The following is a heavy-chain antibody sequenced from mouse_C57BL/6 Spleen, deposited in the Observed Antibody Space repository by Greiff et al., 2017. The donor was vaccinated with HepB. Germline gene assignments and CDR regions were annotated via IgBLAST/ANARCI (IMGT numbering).Heavy chain of an antibody. V-gene: IGHV3-6*01. CDR1: GYSITSGYY. Sequence: EVKLVESGPGLVKPSQSLSLTCSVTGYSITSGYYWNWIRQFPGNKLEWMGYISYDGSNNYNPSLKNRISITRDPSKNQFFLKLNSVTTEDTATYYCARGITTVVALYYFDYWGQGTTLTVSS. CDR3: ARGITTVVALYYFDY. D-gene: IGHD1-1*01. CDR2: ISYDGSN. J-gene: IGHJ2*01.